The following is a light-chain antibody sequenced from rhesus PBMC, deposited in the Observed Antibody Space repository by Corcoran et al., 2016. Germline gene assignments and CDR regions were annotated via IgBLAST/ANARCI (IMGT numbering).Light chain of an antibody. CDR1: QGIGNN. J-gene: IGKJ3*01. Sequence: DIQMTQSPSSLSASVGDTVTITCRTSQGIGNNLAWYQQKPGKVPQVLIYSTSTLQTGVPSRFTGRGSGTHCTLTINGLQAEDVATYYCQNTSGSPCTFGPGTKLDI. CDR3: QNTSGSPCT. CDR2: STS. V-gene: IGKV1S17*01.